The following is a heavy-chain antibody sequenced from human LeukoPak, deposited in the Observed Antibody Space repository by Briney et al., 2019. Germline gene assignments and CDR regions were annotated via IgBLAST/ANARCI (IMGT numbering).Heavy chain of an antibody. J-gene: IGHJ4*02. D-gene: IGHD1-26*01. Sequence: GGSLRLSCAASGFTLSGFWMSWVRQAPGEGLEWVANINQDGSEKYYVDSVKGRFTISRDNAKSSLYLQMNSLRAEDTAVYYCARDQVGPEDWGQGTLVTVSS. CDR1: GFTLSGFW. CDR2: INQDGSEK. CDR3: ARDQVGPED. V-gene: IGHV3-7*01.